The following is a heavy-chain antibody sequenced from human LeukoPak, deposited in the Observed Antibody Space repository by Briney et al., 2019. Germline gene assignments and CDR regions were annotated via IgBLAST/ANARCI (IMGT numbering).Heavy chain of an antibody. Sequence: GGSLRLSCAASGFTFSSYAMSWVRQAPGKGLEWVSAISGSGGSTYYADSVKGRFTISRDNSKNTLYLQMNSLRAEDTAVYYCAKDRAWYDSPEYYFDYWGQGTLVTVSS. CDR3: AKDRAWYDSPEYYFDY. CDR2: ISGSGGST. J-gene: IGHJ4*02. D-gene: IGHD3-22*01. CDR1: GFTFSSYA. V-gene: IGHV3-23*01.